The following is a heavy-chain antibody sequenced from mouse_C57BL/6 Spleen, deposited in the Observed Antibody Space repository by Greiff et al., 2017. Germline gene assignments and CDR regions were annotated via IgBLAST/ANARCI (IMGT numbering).Heavy chain of an antibody. D-gene: IGHD1-1*01. Sequence: VQLQPSGPELVKPGASVKISCKASGYTFTDYYMNWVKQSHGKSLEWIGDINPNNGGTSYNQKFKGKATLTVDKSSSTAYMELRSLTSEDSAVYYCARRFYDYYGSSYLYAMDYWGQGTSVTVSS. J-gene: IGHJ4*01. CDR1: GYTFTDYY. V-gene: IGHV1-26*01. CDR3: ARRFYDYYGSSYLYAMDY. CDR2: INPNNGGT.